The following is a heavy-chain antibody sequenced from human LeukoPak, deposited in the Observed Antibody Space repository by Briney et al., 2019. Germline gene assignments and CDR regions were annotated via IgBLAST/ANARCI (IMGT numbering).Heavy chain of an antibody. CDR2: IRYDGTNK. V-gene: IGHV3-30*02. CDR3: AKDRVVSREPAAFDV. J-gene: IGHJ3*01. D-gene: IGHD3-3*01. Sequence: GGSLRLSCAASGFTFSSYGMHWVRQVPGKGLEWVAFIRYDGTNKYYVDSVKGRFTISRDNSKDTLYLQMNSLRAEDTAVYYCAKDRVVSREPAAFDVWGQGTMVTVSS. CDR1: GFTFSSYG.